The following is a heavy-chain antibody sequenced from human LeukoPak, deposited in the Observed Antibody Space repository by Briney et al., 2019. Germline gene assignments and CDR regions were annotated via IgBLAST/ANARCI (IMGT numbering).Heavy chain of an antibody. CDR1: GFTFSSYA. CDR3: ARDFRDAFDI. V-gene: IGHV3-30*01. J-gene: IGHJ3*02. D-gene: IGHD2/OR15-2a*01. Sequence: GGSLSLSCAASGFTFSSYAMHWVHQAPGKGLEWVAVISYDGSNKYYADSVKGRFNIHKDNSKNKLYLQMNSLRAEDTAVYYCARDFRDAFDIWGQGTMVTVSS. CDR2: ISYDGSNK.